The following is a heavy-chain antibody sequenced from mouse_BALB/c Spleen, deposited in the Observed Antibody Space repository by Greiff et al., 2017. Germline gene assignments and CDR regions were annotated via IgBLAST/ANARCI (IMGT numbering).Heavy chain of an antibody. D-gene: IGHD2-4*01. CDR3: ARGDRITAWFAY. J-gene: IGHJ3*01. V-gene: IGHV1-31*01. CDR2: INPYNGAT. CDR1: GYSFTGYY. Sequence: EVKLVESGPELVKPGASVKISCKASGYSFTGYYMHWVKQSHVKSLEWIGRINPYNGATSYNQNFKDKASLTVDKSSSTAYMELHSLTSEDSAVYYCARGDRITAWFAYWGQGTLVTVSA.